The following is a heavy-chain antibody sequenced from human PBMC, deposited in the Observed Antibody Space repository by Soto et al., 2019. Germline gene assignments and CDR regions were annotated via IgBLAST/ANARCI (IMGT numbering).Heavy chain of an antibody. V-gene: IGHV3-7*03. Sequence: GGSLRLSCAASGFSFSRHWMNWVRQAPGKGLEWVANIKEDGSEKYHVDSVKGRFTISRDNAKNSLYLQMNGLRAEDTAVYYCVAAKRFYYYAMDVWGQGTTVTVSS. CDR1: GFSFSRHW. CDR2: IKEDGSEK. D-gene: IGHD2-15*01. CDR3: VAAKRFYYYAMDV. J-gene: IGHJ6*02.